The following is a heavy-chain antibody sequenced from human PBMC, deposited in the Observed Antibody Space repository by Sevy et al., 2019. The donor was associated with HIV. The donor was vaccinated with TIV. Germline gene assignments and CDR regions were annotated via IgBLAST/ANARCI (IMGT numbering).Heavy chain of an antibody. CDR1: GYSFTSYW. CDR2: IYPGDSDT. Sequence: GESLKISCKGSGYSFTSYWIGWVRQMPGKGLEWMRIIYPGDSDTRYSPSFQGQVTISADKSISTAYLQWSSLKASDTAMYYCARSSDYVWGSYRWFDYWGQGTLVTVSS. D-gene: IGHD3-16*02. J-gene: IGHJ4*02. CDR3: ARSSDYVWGSYRWFDY. V-gene: IGHV5-51*01.